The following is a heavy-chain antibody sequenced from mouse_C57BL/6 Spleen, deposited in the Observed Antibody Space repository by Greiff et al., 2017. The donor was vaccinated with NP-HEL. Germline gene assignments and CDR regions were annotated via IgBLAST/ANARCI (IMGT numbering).Heavy chain of an antibody. CDR1: GYTFTSYW. CDR3: ARIYYGKYGAMEY. CDR2: IDPSDSNT. D-gene: IGHD2-1*01. Sequence: VQLQQSGAELVKPGASVKLSCKASGYTFTSYWMQWVKQRPGQGLEWIGEIDPSDSNTNYNQKFKGKATLTVDTSSSTAYMQISSLTSEDSAVYYCARIYYGKYGAMEYWGQGTSVTVSS. V-gene: IGHV1-50*01. J-gene: IGHJ4*01.